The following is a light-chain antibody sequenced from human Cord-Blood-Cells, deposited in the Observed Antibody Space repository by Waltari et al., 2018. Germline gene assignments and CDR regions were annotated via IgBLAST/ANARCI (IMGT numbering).Light chain of an antibody. CDR3: SSYTSSSTLV. CDR2: DVS. J-gene: IGLJ3*02. Sequence: SALTQPASLAGSPGPAIPHPFPGTSRDVGGYNFLSWYQQHPGKAPKLMIYDVSNRPSGVSNRFSGSKSGNTASLTISGLQAEDVADYYCSSYTSSSTLVFGGGTKLTVL. CDR1: SRDVGGYNF. V-gene: IGLV2-14*03.